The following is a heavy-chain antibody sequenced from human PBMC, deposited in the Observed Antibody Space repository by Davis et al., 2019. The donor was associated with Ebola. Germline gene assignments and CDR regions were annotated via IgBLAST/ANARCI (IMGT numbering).Heavy chain of an antibody. D-gene: IGHD1-1*01. CDR1: GFTFSSYW. J-gene: IGHJ6*01. CDR2: IKQDGREK. Sequence: GESLKISCAASGFTFSSYWMSWVRQAPGKGLEWVANIKQDGREKYYVDSVKGRFTISRDNAKNSLYLQMNSLRAEDTAVYYCARDEPMGLEIYYYYGMDVWGQGTTVTVSS. V-gene: IGHV3-7*03. CDR3: ARDEPMGLEIYYYYGMDV.